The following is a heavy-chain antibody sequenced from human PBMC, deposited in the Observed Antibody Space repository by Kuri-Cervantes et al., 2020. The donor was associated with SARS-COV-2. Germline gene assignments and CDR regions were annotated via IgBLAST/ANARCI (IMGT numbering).Heavy chain of an antibody. V-gene: IGHV3-23*01. J-gene: IGHJ4*02. CDR1: GFTFSSYA. D-gene: IGHD4/OR15-4a*01. Sequence: GESLKISCAASGFTFSSYAMSWVRQAPGKGLEWVSAISGSGGSTYYADSVKGRFTISRDNSKNTLYLQMNSLRAEDTAVYYCAKDGAGAHDFWGQGTLVTVSS. CDR2: ISGSGGST. CDR3: AKDGAGAHDF.